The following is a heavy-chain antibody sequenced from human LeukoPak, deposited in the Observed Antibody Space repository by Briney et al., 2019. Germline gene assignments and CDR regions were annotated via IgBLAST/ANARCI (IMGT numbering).Heavy chain of an antibody. V-gene: IGHV3-30-3*01. J-gene: IGHJ1*01. Sequence: PGRSLRLSCAASGFTFSSYAMHWVRQAPGKGLEWVAVISYDGSNKYYADSVKGRFTISRDNSKNTLYLQMNSLRAEDTAVYYCAKEAISDYYDSSGYYATEYFQHWGQGTLVTVSS. CDR3: AKEAISDYYDSSGYYATEYFQH. D-gene: IGHD3-22*01. CDR2: ISYDGSNK. CDR1: GFTFSSYA.